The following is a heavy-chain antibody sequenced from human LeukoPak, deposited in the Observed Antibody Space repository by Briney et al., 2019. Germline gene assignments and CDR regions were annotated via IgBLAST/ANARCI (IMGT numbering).Heavy chain of an antibody. Sequence: GGSLRLSCAASGFTFSNYAMHWVRQAPGKGLEWVAVISFDGTNKYYANSVQGRFTISRDNSKNTLYLQMNSLRAEDTAVYYCYSMIVVTIRVINDYWGQGTLVTVSS. J-gene: IGHJ4*02. CDR3: YSMIVVTIRVINDY. CDR1: GFTFSNYA. V-gene: IGHV3-30*14. D-gene: IGHD3-22*01. CDR2: ISFDGTNK.